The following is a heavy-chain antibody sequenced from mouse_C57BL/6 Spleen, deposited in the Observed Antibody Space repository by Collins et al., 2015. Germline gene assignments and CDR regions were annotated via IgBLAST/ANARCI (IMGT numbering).Heavy chain of an antibody. J-gene: IGHJ1*03. CDR1: GYAFSSYW. Sequence: QVQLQQSGAELVKPGASVKISCKASGYAFSSYWMNWVKQRPGKGLEWIGQIYPGGGDTNYNGKFKGKATLTADKSSSTAYMQLSSLTSEDSAVYFCASGGNYGGYWYFDVWGTGTTVTVSS. V-gene: IGHV1-80*01. D-gene: IGHD1-1*01. CDR3: ASGGNYGGYWYFDV. CDR2: IYPGGGDT.